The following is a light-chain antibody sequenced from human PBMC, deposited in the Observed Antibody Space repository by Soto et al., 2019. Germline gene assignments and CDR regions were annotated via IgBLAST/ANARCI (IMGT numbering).Light chain of an antibody. CDR1: QGISNY. Sequence: DIQLTQSPSFLSASVGDRVTITCRASQGISNYVLWYQQKPGKAPKLLIYAASTLQSGVASRFSGSGSGTEFTLTISTLQPEDFAISYCQHLDSYPLTFGQGTRLEIK. CDR2: AAS. J-gene: IGKJ5*01. V-gene: IGKV1-9*01. CDR3: QHLDSYPLT.